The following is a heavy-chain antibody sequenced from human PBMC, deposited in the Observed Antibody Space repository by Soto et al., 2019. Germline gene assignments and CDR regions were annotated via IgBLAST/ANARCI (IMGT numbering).Heavy chain of an antibody. V-gene: IGHV3-23*01. J-gene: IGHJ6*02. CDR3: AKAQWLVSVYYSLDV. Sequence: GGSLRLSCAASGFTFSNYAMTWVRQAPGKGLEWVSSISGSGDNTFYADSVKGRFTISRDKSKNTHTLYLQMNTLRAEDTAVYYCAKAQWLVSVYYSLDVWGQGTTVTVSS. D-gene: IGHD6-19*01. CDR2: ISGSGDNT. CDR1: GFTFSNYA.